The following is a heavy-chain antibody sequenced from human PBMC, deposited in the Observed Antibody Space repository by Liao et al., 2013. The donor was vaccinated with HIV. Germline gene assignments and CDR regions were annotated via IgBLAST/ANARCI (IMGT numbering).Heavy chain of an antibody. Sequence: QLQLQESGPGLVKPSETLSLTCTVSGGSISSFQWNWIRQPAGKGLEWIGRIYTSGSTNYNPSLKSRVTMSVDTSKNQFSLKLTSVTDADTAVYYCAAWNDFWSGYYANWFDPWGQGILVTVSS. J-gene: IGHJ5*02. D-gene: IGHD3-3*01. V-gene: IGHV4-4*07. CDR1: GGSISSFQ. CDR3: AAWNDFWSGYYANWFDP. CDR2: IYTSGST.